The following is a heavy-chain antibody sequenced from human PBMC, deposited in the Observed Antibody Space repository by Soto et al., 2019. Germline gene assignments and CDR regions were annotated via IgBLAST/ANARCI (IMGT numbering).Heavy chain of an antibody. D-gene: IGHD2-15*01. V-gene: IGHV1-69*13. CDR2: IIPIFGTA. J-gene: IGHJ6*02. CDR1: GGTFSSYA. Sequence: SVKVSCKASGGTFSSYAISWVRQAPGQGLEWMGGIIPIFGTANYAQKFQGRGTITADESTSTAYMELSSLRSEDTAVYYCARDCSGGSCYSDGYYYYGMDVWGQGTTVTVSS. CDR3: ARDCSGGSCYSDGYYYYGMDV.